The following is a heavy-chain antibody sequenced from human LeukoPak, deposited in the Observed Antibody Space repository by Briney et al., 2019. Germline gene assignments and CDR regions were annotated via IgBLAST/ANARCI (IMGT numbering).Heavy chain of an antibody. CDR2: ITTNSGAT. Sequence: GSLKVSCKASGYTFTAFYMHWVRQAPGQGLEWMGWITTNSGATNYAQKFQGRVTMTRDTSISTAYMELSRLRSDDTAVYYCARAHLIAAAGYYWFDPWGQGTLVTVSS. CDR3: ARAHLIAAAGYYWFDP. D-gene: IGHD6-13*01. CDR1: GYTFTAFY. J-gene: IGHJ5*02. V-gene: IGHV1-2*02.